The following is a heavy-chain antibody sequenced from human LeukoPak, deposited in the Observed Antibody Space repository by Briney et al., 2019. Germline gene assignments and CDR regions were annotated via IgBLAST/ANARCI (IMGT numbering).Heavy chain of an antibody. CDR2: INHSGST. J-gene: IGHJ4*02. Sequence: SETLSLTCTVSGGSISSYYWSWIRQPAGKGLEWIGEINHSGSTNYNPSLKSRVTISVDTSKNQFSLKLSSVTAADTAVYYCARLLRSSGWYAHLHFDYWGQGTLVTVSS. CDR3: ARLLRSSGWYAHLHFDY. CDR1: GGSISSYY. V-gene: IGHV4-34*01. D-gene: IGHD6-19*01.